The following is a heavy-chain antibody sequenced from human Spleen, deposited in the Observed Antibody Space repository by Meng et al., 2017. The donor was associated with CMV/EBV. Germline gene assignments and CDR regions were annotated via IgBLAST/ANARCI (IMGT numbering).Heavy chain of an antibody. J-gene: IGHJ5*02. V-gene: IGHV1-69*05. CDR1: GGTVSSYA. CDR2: IIPIFGTA. D-gene: IGHD3-10*01. Sequence: KASGGTVSSYAISWVRQAPGQGLEWMGGIIPIFGTANYAQKFQGRVTITTDESTSTAYMELSSLRSEDTAVYYCARGHYYGSGSPFDPWGQGTLVTVSS. CDR3: ARGHYYGSGSPFDP.